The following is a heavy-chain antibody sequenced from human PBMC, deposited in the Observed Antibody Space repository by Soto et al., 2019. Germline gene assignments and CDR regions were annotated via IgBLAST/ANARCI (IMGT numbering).Heavy chain of an antibody. CDR1: GYTFTSYG. CDR3: ASPSYSSRWYSFDY. Sequence: ASVKVSCKASGYTFTSYGISWVRQAPGQGLEWMGWISAYNGNTNYAQKLQGRVTMTTDTSTSTAYMELRSLRSDDTAVYYCASPSYSSRWYSFDYWGQGTLVTVSS. CDR2: ISAYNGNT. J-gene: IGHJ4*02. D-gene: IGHD6-13*01. V-gene: IGHV1-18*04.